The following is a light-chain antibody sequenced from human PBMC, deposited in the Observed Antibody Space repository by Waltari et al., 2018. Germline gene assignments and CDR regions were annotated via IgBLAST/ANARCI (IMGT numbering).Light chain of an antibody. J-gene: IGKJ4*01. CDR3: MVITHWPPSLT. CDR1: QSLPYSDGNTY. CDR2: KFS. Sequence: DVVMTQSPLSLPVTLGQRASISCRSSQSLPYSDGNTYLNWFHQRPGQSPRRLIYKFSNRDSGVPDRFSGSGSGTDFTLTISRVEAEGVGTYFCMVITHWPPSLTFGGGTKVEIK. V-gene: IGKV2-30*01.